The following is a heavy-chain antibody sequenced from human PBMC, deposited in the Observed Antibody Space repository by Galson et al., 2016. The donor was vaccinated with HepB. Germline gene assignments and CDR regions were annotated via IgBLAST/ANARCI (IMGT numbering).Heavy chain of an antibody. J-gene: IGHJ4*02. Sequence: SLRLSCAASGFAFNSYAVHWVRQAPGKGLEWVAIISYDGTTQHYAGSVRGRFTVSRDNSKSTVYMQMNSLRPEDAAVYYCARGDGPGSFLIDYWGQGTPVTVSS. CDR3: ARGDGPGSFLIDY. V-gene: IGHV3-30-3*01. CDR2: ISYDGTTQ. CDR1: GFAFNSYA. D-gene: IGHD3-10*01.